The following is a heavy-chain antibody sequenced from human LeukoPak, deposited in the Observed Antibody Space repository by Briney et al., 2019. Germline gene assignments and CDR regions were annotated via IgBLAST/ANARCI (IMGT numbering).Heavy chain of an antibody. Sequence: ASVKVSCKASGYTFTSYGISWVRQAPGQGLEWMGWISAYNGNTNYAQKLQGRVTMTTDTSTSTAYMELRSLRSDDTAVYYCAGFNYDSSGYYPNLDYWGQGTPVTVSS. CDR2: ISAYNGNT. D-gene: IGHD3-22*01. CDR3: AGFNYDSSGYYPNLDY. CDR1: GYTFTSYG. J-gene: IGHJ4*02. V-gene: IGHV1-18*01.